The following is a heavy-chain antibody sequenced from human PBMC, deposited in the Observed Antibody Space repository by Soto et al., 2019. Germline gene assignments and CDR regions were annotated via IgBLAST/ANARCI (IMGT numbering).Heavy chain of an antibody. Sequence: ASVKVSCKASGYSFTIYGITWVRQAPGQGLEWMGWISTYDGNTNYAQNFQGRVSMARDTSTSTAYMELSRLRSDDTAVYFCVRDAPSHQSIFDLWGPGTLVTVSS. J-gene: IGHJ4*02. V-gene: IGHV1-18*01. CDR2: ISTYDGNT. CDR1: GYSFTIYG. D-gene: IGHD2-2*01. CDR3: VRDAPSHQSIFDL.